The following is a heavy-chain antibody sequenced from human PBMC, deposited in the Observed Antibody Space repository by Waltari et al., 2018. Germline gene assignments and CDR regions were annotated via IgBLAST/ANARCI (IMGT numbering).Heavy chain of an antibody. CDR2: MKGDGSEK. J-gene: IGHJ4*02. Sequence: EVQLVESGGGLVQPGGSLRLSCAAPGFSFRDSWMDWVRQAPGKGLEWLANMKGDGSEKYYVDSVKGRFIISRDNARNSLFLQLNSLTVEDTGIYYCSRALERWGQGVLVTVSS. V-gene: IGHV3-7*03. CDR3: SRALER. CDR1: GFSFRDSW. D-gene: IGHD3-3*01.